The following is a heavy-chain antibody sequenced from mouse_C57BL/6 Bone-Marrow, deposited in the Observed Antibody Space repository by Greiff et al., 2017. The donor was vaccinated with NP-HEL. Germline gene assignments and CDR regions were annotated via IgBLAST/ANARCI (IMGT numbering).Heavy chain of an antibody. J-gene: IGHJ4*01. CDR2: INPSNGGT. Sequence: QVQLQRPGTELVKPGASVKLSCKASGYTFTSYWMHWVKQRPGQGLEWIGNINPSNGGTNYNEKFKSKATLTVDKSSSTAYMQLSSLTSEDSAVYYCARGPAYSLNAMDYWGQGTSVTVSS. CDR3: ARGPAYSLNAMDY. CDR1: GYTFTSYW. V-gene: IGHV1-53*01. D-gene: IGHD2-10*01.